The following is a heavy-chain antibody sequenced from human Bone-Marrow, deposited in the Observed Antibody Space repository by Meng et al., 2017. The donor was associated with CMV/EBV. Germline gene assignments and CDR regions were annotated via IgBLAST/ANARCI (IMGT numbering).Heavy chain of an antibody. CDR2: ISSSSSYI. V-gene: IGHV3-21*01. J-gene: IGHJ4*02. D-gene: IGHD3-3*01. Sequence: GGSLRLSCAASGFTFSSYWMSWVRQAPGKGLEWVSSISSSSSYIYYADSVKGRFTISRDNAKNSLYLQMNSLRAEDTAVYYCARDFGSFFDYWGQGTLVTVSS. CDR3: ARDFGSFFDY. CDR1: GFTFSSYW.